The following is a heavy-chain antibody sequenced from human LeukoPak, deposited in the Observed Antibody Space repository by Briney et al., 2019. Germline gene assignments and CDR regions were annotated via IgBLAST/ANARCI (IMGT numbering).Heavy chain of an antibody. CDR2: IHYSGTT. CDR3: ARGGHYFDP. V-gene: IGHV4-59*11. J-gene: IGHJ5*02. Sequence: PSETLSLTCIVSGGSISGHYWSWIRQPPGEGLEWIGDIHYSGTTDYNPSFKSRVTISVDTSKNQFSLNLKSVTAADTAVYYCARGGHYFDPWGQGTLVTVSS. CDR1: GGSISGHY. D-gene: IGHD1-26*01.